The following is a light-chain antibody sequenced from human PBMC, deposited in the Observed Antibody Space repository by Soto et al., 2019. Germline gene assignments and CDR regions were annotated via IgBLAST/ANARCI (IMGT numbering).Light chain of an antibody. J-gene: IGKJ2*01. CDR1: QGISSY. CDR3: QQLNTYPYT. CDR2: AAS. Sequence: DIQLTQSPSFLSASVGDRVTITCRASQGISSYLAWYQQKPGKAPKLLIYAASTLQSGVPSRFSGSGSVTEFTLTISSLQPEDFSTFCCQQLNTYPYTFGQGTKLEIK. V-gene: IGKV1-9*01.